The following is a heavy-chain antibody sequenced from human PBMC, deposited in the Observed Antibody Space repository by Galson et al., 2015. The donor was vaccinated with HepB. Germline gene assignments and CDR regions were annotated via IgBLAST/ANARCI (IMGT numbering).Heavy chain of an antibody. D-gene: IGHD2-21*01. V-gene: IGHV3-43*01. Sequence: SLRLSCAASGFSFDDYAMHWVRQAPGKGLEWVSLISWDGDSTYYADSVKGRFTISRDNSKNSLYLQMNRLRTEDTALYYCAKSAYCGGDCYSGAFDIWGQGTMVTVSS. CDR2: ISWDGDST. CDR1: GFSFDDYA. J-gene: IGHJ3*02. CDR3: AKSAYCGGDCYSGAFDI.